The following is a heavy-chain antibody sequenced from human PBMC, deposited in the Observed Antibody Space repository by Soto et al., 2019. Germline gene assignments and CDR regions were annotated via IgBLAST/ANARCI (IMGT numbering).Heavy chain of an antibody. J-gene: IGHJ5*02. Sequence: GGSLRLSCTASGFTFGDYAMSWFRQSPGKGLEWVGFIRSKAYGGTTEYAASVKGRFTISRDDSKSIAYLQMNSLKTEDTAVYYCTSEEPQHNWFDPWGQGTLVTVSS. CDR3: TSEEPQHNWFDP. CDR1: GFTFGDYA. CDR2: IRSKAYGGTT. D-gene: IGHD1-26*01. V-gene: IGHV3-49*03.